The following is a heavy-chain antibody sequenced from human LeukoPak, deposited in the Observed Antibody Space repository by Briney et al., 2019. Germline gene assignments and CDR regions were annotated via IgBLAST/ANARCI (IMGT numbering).Heavy chain of an antibody. CDR3: ARDLDGYRSGNGA. CDR2: INTDGSST. J-gene: IGHJ5*02. V-gene: IGHV3-74*01. D-gene: IGHD5-12*01. Sequence: QPGGPLRLACAASGFTFSTYWMHWVRQAPGKGLVWVSRINTDGSSTDYADSVKGRFTISRDNAKNTLYLQMNSLRAEDTAVYYCARDLDGYRSGNGAWGQGTLVTVSS. CDR1: GFTFSTYW.